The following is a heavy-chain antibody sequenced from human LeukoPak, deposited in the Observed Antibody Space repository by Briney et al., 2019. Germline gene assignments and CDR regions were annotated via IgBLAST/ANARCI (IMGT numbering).Heavy chain of an antibody. Sequence: ASVKVSCKASGYTFTGYYMHWVRQAPGRGLEWMGWINPNSGGTNYAQKFQGRVTMTRDTSISTAYMELSRLRSDDTAVYYCARDPPPHYYGSGSFVYYYYMDVWGKGTTVTVSS. CDR3: ARDPPPHYYGSGSFVYYYYMDV. V-gene: IGHV1-2*02. D-gene: IGHD3-10*01. CDR2: INPNSGGT. CDR1: GYTFTGYY. J-gene: IGHJ6*03.